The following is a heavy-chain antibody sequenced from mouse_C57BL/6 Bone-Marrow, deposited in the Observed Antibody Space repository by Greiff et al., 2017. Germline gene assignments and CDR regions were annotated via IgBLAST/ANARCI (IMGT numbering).Heavy chain of an antibody. D-gene: IGHD1-1*01. CDR1: GYTFTSYG. CDR3: ARSYYGSSTIDY. J-gene: IGHJ2*01. CDR2: IYPRSGNT. V-gene: IGHV1-81*01. Sequence: QVQLQQSGAELARPGASVKLSCKASGYTFTSYGISWVKQRTGQGLEWIGEIYPRSGNTYYNEKFKGKATLTADKSSSTAYMELRSLTSEDSAVYFCARSYYGSSTIDYWGQGTTLTVSS.